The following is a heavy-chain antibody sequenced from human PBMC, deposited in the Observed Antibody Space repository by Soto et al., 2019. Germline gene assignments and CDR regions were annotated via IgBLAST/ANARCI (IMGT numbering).Heavy chain of an antibody. Sequence: QVQLQESGPGLVKPSETLSLTCTVSGGSISSYYWSWIRQPAGKGLEWIGRIYTSGSTNYNPSLKSRVTMSVDTSKNQFSLKRSSVTAADTAVYYCARDWAAMVEGGMDVWGQGTTVTVSS. D-gene: IGHD5-18*01. V-gene: IGHV4-4*07. CDR3: ARDWAAMVEGGMDV. CDR1: GGSISSYY. CDR2: IYTSGST. J-gene: IGHJ6*02.